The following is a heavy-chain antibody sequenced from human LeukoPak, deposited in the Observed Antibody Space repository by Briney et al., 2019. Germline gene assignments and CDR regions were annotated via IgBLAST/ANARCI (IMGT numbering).Heavy chain of an antibody. V-gene: IGHV4-34*01. CDR3: ASPRD. CDR2: INHSGGT. Sequence: SETLSLTCAVYGGSFSGYYWSWIRQPPGKGLEWIGEINHSGGTNYNPSLKSRVTISVDTSKNQFSLKLSSVTAADTAVYYCASPRDWGQGTLVTVSS. CDR1: GGSFSGYY. J-gene: IGHJ4*02.